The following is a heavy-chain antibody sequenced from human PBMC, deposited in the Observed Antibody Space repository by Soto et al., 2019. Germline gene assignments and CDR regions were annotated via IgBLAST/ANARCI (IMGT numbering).Heavy chain of an antibody. CDR3: ARDLGELRFLEWLPYYYYYGMDV. V-gene: IGHV1-3*01. D-gene: IGHD3-3*01. J-gene: IGHJ6*02. CDR1: GYTFTSYA. Sequence: ASVKVSCKASGYTFTSYAMHWVRQAPGQRLEWMGWINAGNGNTKYSQKFQGRVTITRDTSASTAYMELSSLRSEDTAVYYCARDLGELRFLEWLPYYYYYGMDVLGQGTTVTVSS. CDR2: INAGNGNT.